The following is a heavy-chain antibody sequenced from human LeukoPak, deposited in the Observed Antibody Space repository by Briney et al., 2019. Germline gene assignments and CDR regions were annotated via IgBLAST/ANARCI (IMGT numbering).Heavy chain of an antibody. D-gene: IGHD3-10*01. CDR1: GYSISSGYY. V-gene: IGHV4-38-2*02. CDR2: IYHSGST. J-gene: IGHJ4*02. CDR3: AREAIPDYYGSGYLDY. Sequence: SETLSLTCTVSGYSISSGYYWGWIRQPPGKGLEWIGSIYHSGSTYYNPSLKSRVTISVDTSKNQFSLKLSSVTAADTAVYYCAREAIPDYYGSGYLDYWGQGTLATVSS.